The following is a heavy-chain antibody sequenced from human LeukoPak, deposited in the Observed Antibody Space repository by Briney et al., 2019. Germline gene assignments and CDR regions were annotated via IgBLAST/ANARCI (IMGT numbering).Heavy chain of an antibody. CDR3: AKDRPNYYHSSGHYHRQNCDS. CDR2: ITSDGSNT. Sequence: EGSLRLSCAASGFTFTIYAMSWVRQAPGKGLEWVSSITSDGSNTWYADSVKGRFTISRDNSKNTLRLQMNSLRAEDTAIYYCAKDRPNYYHSSGHYHRQNCDSWGHGTLVTVSS. CDR1: GFTFTIYA. V-gene: IGHV3-23*01. J-gene: IGHJ5*01. D-gene: IGHD3-22*01.